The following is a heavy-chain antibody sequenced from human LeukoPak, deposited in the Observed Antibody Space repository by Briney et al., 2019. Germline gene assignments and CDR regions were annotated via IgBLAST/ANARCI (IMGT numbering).Heavy chain of an antibody. J-gene: IGHJ6*02. V-gene: IGHV3-21*01. CDR1: GFTFSSYS. Sequence: PGGSLRLSCAASGFTFSSYSMNWVRQAPGKGLKWVSSISSSSSYIYYADSVKGRFTISRDNAKNSLYLQMNSLRAEDTAVYYCARAISSSWSGRDYGMDVWGQGTTVTVSS. CDR3: ARAISSSWSGRDYGMDV. D-gene: IGHD6-13*01. CDR2: ISSSSSYI.